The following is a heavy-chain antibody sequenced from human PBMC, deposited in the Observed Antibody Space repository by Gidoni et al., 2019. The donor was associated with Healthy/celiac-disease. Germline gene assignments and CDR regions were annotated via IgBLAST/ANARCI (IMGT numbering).Heavy chain of an antibody. D-gene: IGHD1-26*01. J-gene: IGHJ4*02. CDR3: TRVEIVGATDFDY. V-gene: IGHV3-49*04. CDR2: IRSKAYGGTT. Sequence: EVQLVESGGGLVQPGRSLRLSCTASGFTFGDYAMSWVRQAPGKGLEWVGFIRSKAYGGTTEYAASVKGRFTISRDDSKSIAYLQMNSLKTEDTAVYYCTRVEIVGATDFDYWGQGTLVTVSS. CDR1: GFTFGDYA.